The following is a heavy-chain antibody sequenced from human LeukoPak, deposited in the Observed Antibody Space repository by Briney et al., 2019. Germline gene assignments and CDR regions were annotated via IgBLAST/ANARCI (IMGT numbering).Heavy chain of an antibody. Sequence: SETLSLTCTVSGGSISSYYWSWIRQPPGKGLEWIGYIYTSGSTNYNPSLKSRVSISVDTSKNQFSVKLSSVTAADTAVYYCARRGEAYYDSSGYYFDIWGQGTMVTVSS. J-gene: IGHJ3*02. CDR2: IYTSGST. CDR3: ARRGEAYYDSSGYYFDI. CDR1: GGSISSYY. D-gene: IGHD3-22*01. V-gene: IGHV4-4*09.